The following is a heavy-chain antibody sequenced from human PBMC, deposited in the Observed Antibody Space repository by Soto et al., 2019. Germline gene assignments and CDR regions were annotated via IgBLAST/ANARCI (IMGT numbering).Heavy chain of an antibody. CDR2: IKSKADGGTT. V-gene: IGHV3-15*01. J-gene: IGHJ3*02. CDR3: TISYSRPGGFDI. Sequence: GGSLRLSCAASGFSDAWMSWVRQAPGKGLEWVGLIKSKADGGTTDYTAPVKGRFTFSRDESKNTLYLQMNSLKTEDTAVYYCTISYSRPGGFDIWGQGTMVTV. CDR1: GFSDAW. D-gene: IGHD2-21*01.